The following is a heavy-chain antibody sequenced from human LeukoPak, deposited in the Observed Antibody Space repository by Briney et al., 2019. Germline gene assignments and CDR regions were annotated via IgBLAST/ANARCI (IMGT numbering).Heavy chain of an antibody. CDR2: IYYSGST. CDR1: GGSISSYY. J-gene: IGHJ3*02. V-gene: IGHV4-59*08. CDR3: ARNYDSSGYYYVRYAFDI. D-gene: IGHD3-22*01. Sequence: SETLSLTCTVSGGSISSYYWSWIRQPPGKGLEWIGYIYYSGSTNYNPSLKSRVTISVDTSKNQFSLKLSPVTAADTAVYYCARNYDSSGYYYVRYAFDIWGQGTMVTVSS.